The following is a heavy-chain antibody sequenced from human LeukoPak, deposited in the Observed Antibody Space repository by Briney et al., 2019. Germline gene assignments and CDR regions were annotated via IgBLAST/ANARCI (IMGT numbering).Heavy chain of an antibody. CDR2: ISFNCASI. CDR1: GFTLRDYA. V-gene: IGHV3-9*01. Sequence: GRSLRLSCVASGFTLRDYAMHWVRQVPGKGLEWISGISFNCASIDYADSVKGRFVISRDNANNSLYLQMNSLTPEDTAWYFCAKAKGFAAIYYFDYWGPGALVVVSS. D-gene: IGHD3-10*01. J-gene: IGHJ4*02. CDR3: AKAKGFAAIYYFDY.